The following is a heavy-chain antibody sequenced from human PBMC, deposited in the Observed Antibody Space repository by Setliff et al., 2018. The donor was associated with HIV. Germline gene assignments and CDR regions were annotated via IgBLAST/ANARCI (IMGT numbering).Heavy chain of an antibody. D-gene: IGHD3-10*01. V-gene: IGHV1-18*01. CDR1: GYSFVSYG. J-gene: IGHJ6*03. CDR3: ARVPGARPYYYYYMDV. CDR2: ITTYNSRT. Sequence: ASVKVSCKASGYSFVSYGISWVRQAPGQGLEWLGWITTYNSRTSHAQKLQGRVTMTTDASTSTAYMELRSLRSDDTAVYYCARVPGARPYYYYYMDVWGKGTTVTVSS.